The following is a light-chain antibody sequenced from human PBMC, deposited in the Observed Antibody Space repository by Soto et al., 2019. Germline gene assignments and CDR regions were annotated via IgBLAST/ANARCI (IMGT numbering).Light chain of an antibody. CDR1: QSISSY. V-gene: IGKV1-39*01. J-gene: IGKJ1*01. CDR3: QQSYSTPRT. Sequence: DIQMSQSPSSLSASVGDRVTITCRASQSISSYLNWYQQKPGKAPKLLIYAASSLQSGVPSRFSCRGSGTDCTLTISSLQPEDFATYYCQQSYSTPRTFGQGTKVDIK. CDR2: AAS.